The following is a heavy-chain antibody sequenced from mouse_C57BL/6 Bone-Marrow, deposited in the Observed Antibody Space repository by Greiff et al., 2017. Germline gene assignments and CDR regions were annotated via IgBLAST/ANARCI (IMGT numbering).Heavy chain of an antibody. CDR2: INPNNGGT. D-gene: IGHD2-5*01. CDR3: AKKQAYYSNFVAY. V-gene: IGHV1-22*01. Sequence: VQLQQSGPELVKPGASVKMSCKASGYTFTDYNMPWVKQSHGKSLEWIGYINPNNGGTSYNQKFKGKATLTVNKSSSTAYMELRSLTSEDSAVYYCAKKQAYYSNFVAYWGQGTLVTVSA. CDR1: GYTFTDYN. J-gene: IGHJ3*01.